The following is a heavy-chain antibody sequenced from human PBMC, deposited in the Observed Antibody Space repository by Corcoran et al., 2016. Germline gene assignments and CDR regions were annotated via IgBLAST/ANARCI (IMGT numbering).Heavy chain of an antibody. D-gene: IGHD3-10*01. Sequence: QVQLVQSGAEVKKPGSSVKVSCKASGGTFSSYAINWVRQAPGQGLEWMGGIIPIFGTANYAQKFQGRVTITADESTSTAYMELSSLRFEDPAVFCCGSSPNRGGMDVWGQGTTVTVSS. CDR2: IIPIFGTA. V-gene: IGHV1-69*01. J-gene: IGHJ6*02. CDR3: GSSPNRGGMDV. CDR1: GGTFSSYA.